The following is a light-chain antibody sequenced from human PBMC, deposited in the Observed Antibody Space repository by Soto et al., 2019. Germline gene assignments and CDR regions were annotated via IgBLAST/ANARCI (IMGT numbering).Light chain of an antibody. V-gene: IGLV1-44*01. CDR1: SSNIATYS. Sequence: QSELTQPPSASGTPGQRVTISCSGSSSNIATYSVTWYQQLPGTAPKLLIYNTQRISGVPDRFSGSKSGTSASLAISGLQSEDEADYSCATWDDSLNVPVFGGGTKLTVL. CDR2: NT. J-gene: IGLJ2*01. CDR3: ATWDDSLNVPV.